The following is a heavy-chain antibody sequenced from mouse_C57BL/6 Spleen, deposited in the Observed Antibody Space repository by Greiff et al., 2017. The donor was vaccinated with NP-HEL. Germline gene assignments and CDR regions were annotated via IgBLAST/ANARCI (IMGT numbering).Heavy chain of an antibody. J-gene: IGHJ4*01. V-gene: IGHV1-82*01. Sequence: QVQLKQSGPELVKPGASVKISCKASGYAFSSSWMNWVKQRPGKGLEWIGRIYPGDGDTNYNGKFKGKATLTADKSSSTAYMQLSSLTSEDSAVNYCARGSPYYAMDYWGQGTSVTVSS. CDR2: IYPGDGDT. CDR1: GYAFSSSW. CDR3: ARGSPYYAMDY.